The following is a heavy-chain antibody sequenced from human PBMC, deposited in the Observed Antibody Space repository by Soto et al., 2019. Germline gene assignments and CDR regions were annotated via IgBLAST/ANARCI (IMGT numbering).Heavy chain of an antibody. CDR1: GYSFTSYG. CDR3: ARDDSRAYAPFGR. J-gene: IGHJ4*02. CDR2: ISADNADT. Sequence: QVQLVQSGAEVKKPGASVKVSCKASGYSFTSYGITWLRQAPGQGLEWMGRISADNADTDYAQKVQGRVTMTTDTSTSTAYMELRRLISDDTAMYYCARDDSRAYAPFGRWGQGTLVTVSS. D-gene: IGHD3-22*01. V-gene: IGHV1-18*01.